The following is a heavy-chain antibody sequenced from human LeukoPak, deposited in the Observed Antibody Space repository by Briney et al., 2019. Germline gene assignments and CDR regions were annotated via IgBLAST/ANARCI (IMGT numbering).Heavy chain of an antibody. V-gene: IGHV1-2*02. CDR2: INPKSGAT. CDR3: GVEYYGSGNSFILPGGFDP. Sequence: DTVTLTCTVSGCTITDNYLHWMRQPPGQGLEWMGWINPKSGATDYARNFQSRVTMTRDTSFITAYMDLTRLRSDAAAVYYCGVEYYGSGNSFILPGGFDPWGQGTLVTVSS. D-gene: IGHD3-10*01. J-gene: IGHJ5*02. CDR1: GCTITDNY.